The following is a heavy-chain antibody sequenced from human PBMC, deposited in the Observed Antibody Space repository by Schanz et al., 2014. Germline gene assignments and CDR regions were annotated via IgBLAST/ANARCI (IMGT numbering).Heavy chain of an antibody. D-gene: IGHD4-17*01. CDR2: IWFDGSKK. J-gene: IGHJ3*02. CDR3: AKDMHKDYGGKPQALDI. V-gene: IGHV3-33*06. CDR1: GFTFSRSG. Sequence: AQLLESGGGLVQPGGSLRLSCAASGFTFSRSGMHWVRQAPGKGLEWVAIIWFDGSKKYYADAVKGRFTIYRDDSKNTLFLQMDSLRAEDTAVYYCAKDMHKDYGGKPQALDIWGQGTMVTVSS.